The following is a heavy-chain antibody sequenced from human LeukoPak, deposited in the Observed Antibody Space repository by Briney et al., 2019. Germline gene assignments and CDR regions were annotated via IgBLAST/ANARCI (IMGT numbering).Heavy chain of an antibody. J-gene: IGHJ2*01. CDR2: IYYSGST. V-gene: IGHV4-59*01. Sequence: SETLSLTCTVSGGSISSYYWSWIRQPPGKGLEWIGYIYYSGSTNYNPSLKSRVTISVDTSKNQFSLKLSSVTAADTAVYYCARLSYCSGGSCYSPYWYFDLWGRGTLVTVSS. CDR3: ARLSYCSGGSCYSPYWYFDL. CDR1: GGSISSYY. D-gene: IGHD2-15*01.